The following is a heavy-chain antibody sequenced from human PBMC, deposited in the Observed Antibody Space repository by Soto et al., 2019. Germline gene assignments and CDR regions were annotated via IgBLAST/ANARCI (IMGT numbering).Heavy chain of an antibody. CDR1: GGTFYTYT. J-gene: IGHJ4*02. Sequence: VASVKVSCKASGGTFYTYTFSWVRQAPGQGLEWMGSITPIYPTTNYAERFQGRLTITADGSTHTAYMDLTSLTSEDTAVYYCARIPRYSFPTSDDLDSWGQG. V-gene: IGHV1-69*13. CDR3: ARIPRYSFPTSDDLDS. D-gene: IGHD5-18*01. CDR2: ITPIYPTT.